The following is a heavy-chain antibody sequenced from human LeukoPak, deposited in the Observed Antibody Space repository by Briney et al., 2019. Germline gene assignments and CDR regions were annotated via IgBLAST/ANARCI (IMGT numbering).Heavy chain of an antibody. CDR1: GGTFSSYA. V-gene: IGHV1-69*05. Sequence: ASVKVSCKASGGTFSSYAISWVRRAPGQGLEWMGGIIPIFGTANYAQKFQGRVTITTDESTSTAYMELSSLRSEDTAVYYCARELGHYDILTGYYRGYFDYWGQGTLVTVSS. CDR3: ARELGHYDILTGYYRGYFDY. J-gene: IGHJ4*02. D-gene: IGHD3-9*01. CDR2: IIPIFGTA.